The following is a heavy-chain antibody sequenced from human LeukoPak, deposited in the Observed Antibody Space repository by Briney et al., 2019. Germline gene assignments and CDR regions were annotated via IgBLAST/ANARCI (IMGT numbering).Heavy chain of an antibody. CDR2: IYYSGST. V-gene: IGHV4-59*01. D-gene: IGHD3-22*01. CDR1: GGSISSYY. Sequence: SETLSLTCTVSGGSISSYYRSWIRQPPGKGLEWIGYIYYSGSTNYNPSLKSRVTISVDTSKNQFSLKLSSVTAADTAVYYCARELVDDSSGYYFQEYYFDYWGQGTLVTVSS. J-gene: IGHJ4*02. CDR3: ARELVDDSSGYYFQEYYFDY.